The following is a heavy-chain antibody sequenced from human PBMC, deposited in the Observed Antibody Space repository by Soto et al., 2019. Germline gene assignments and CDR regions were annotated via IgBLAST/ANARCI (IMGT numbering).Heavy chain of an antibody. CDR1: GGSISSGDYY. V-gene: IGHV4-30-4*01. J-gene: IGHJ4*02. CDR2: IYYSGST. CDR3: ASTRVATMGVSFDY. D-gene: IGHD5-12*01. Sequence: SETLSLTCTVSGGSISSGDYYWSWIRQPPGKGLEWIGYIYYSGSTYYNPSLKSRVTISVDTSKNQFSLKLSSVTAADTAVYYCASTRVATMGVSFDYWGQGTLVTVSS.